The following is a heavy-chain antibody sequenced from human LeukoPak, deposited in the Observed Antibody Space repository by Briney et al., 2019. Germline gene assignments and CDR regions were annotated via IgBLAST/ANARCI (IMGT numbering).Heavy chain of an antibody. CDR1: GGSISSYY. V-gene: IGHV4-59*01. D-gene: IGHD6-19*01. Sequence: SETLSLTCTVSGGSISSYYWSWIRQPPGKGLEWIGYIYYSGSTNNNPSLKSRVTISVDTSKNQFSLKLSSVTAADTAVYYCARRDLGGWTGFDYWGQGTLVTVSS. CDR2: IYYSGST. CDR3: ARRDLGGWTGFDY. J-gene: IGHJ4*02.